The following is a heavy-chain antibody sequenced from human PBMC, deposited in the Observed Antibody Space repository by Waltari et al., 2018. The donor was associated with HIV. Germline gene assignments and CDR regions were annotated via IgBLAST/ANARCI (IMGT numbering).Heavy chain of an antibody. Sequence: VQLVQSGSGAKQPGYSVRVSWGTSGGARRPSVVHWGRQAPGEGLPWMGNISPMSATTNYAQQFQGRVSFTADESSNTVYMELRSLTFEDTAVYYCASRDGSGHRPYYFYAMDVWGRGTKVTVSS. V-gene: IGHV1-69*15. CDR2: ISPMSATT. D-gene: IGHD6-19*01. CDR1: GGARRPSV. J-gene: IGHJ6*02. CDR3: ASRDGSGHRPYYFYAMDV.